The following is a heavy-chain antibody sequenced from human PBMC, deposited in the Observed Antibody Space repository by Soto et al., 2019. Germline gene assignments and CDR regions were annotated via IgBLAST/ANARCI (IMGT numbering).Heavy chain of an antibody. J-gene: IGHJ5*02. D-gene: IGHD6-13*01. CDR1: GGSVSSGSFY. Sequence: QVQLQASGPGLVKPSETLSLSCTVSGGSVSSGSFYWSWIRQPPGMGLEWIGFVYYIGRTNYNPSLKSRVAISVDTSKNQFSLKLSSVTAADTAVYYCAAGYSNSVFDPWGQGTLVTVSS. V-gene: IGHV4-61*01. CDR2: VYYIGRT. CDR3: AAGYSNSVFDP.